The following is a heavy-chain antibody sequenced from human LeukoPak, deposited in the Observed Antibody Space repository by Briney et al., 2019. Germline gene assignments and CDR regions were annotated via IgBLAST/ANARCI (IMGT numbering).Heavy chain of an antibody. CDR3: ARGTPYSSGWYPPVRFDY. V-gene: IGHV4-4*07. Sequence: KPSETLSLTCTVSGGSISSYYWSWIRQPAGKGLEWIGRIYTSGSINYNPSLKSRVTMSVDTSKNQFSLKLSSVTAADTAVYYCARGTPYSSGWYPPVRFDYWGQGTLVTVSA. CDR1: GGSISSYY. D-gene: IGHD6-19*01. J-gene: IGHJ4*02. CDR2: IYTSGSI.